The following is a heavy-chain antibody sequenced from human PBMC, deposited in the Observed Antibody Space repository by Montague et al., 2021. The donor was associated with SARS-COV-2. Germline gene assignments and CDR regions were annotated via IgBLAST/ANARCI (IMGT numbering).Heavy chain of an antibody. Sequence: SLRLSCAASGFTFSDYAMNWVRQAPGKGLEWVSSINYRGTYYADSVRGRFTISRDNSTNTLYLQMHSLRAEDTAVYYCTRGLYAAYHWGQGTLVTVSS. CDR2: INYRGT. CDR3: TRGLYAAYH. D-gene: IGHD2/OR15-2a*01. CDR1: GFTFSDYA. J-gene: IGHJ4*02. V-gene: IGHV3-23*01.